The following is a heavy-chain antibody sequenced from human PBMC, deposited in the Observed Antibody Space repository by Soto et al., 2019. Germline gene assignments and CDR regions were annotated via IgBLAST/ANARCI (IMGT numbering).Heavy chain of an antibody. D-gene: IGHD7-27*01. J-gene: IGHJ4*02. CDR2: VFHTGDT. CDR3: ARKAWVRLDY. V-gene: IGHV4-4*02. CDR1: GDSISSSVW. Sequence: PSETLSLTCAVSGDSISSSVWWTWVRQPPGKGLEWIGEVFHTGDTYFNPSLRSRVAMSVDKSTNEFSLKVTSVTAADTAIYYCARKAWVRLDYWGQGALVTVSS.